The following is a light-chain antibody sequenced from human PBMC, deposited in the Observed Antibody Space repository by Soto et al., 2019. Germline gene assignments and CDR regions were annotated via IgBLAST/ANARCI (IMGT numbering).Light chain of an antibody. CDR3: QQYGSSPIP. J-gene: IGKJ5*01. Sequence: IVLTHSPATISLSPVERATLSCGSSERVSSSYVAWYQMKAGLAPRLLIHDASTRASGIPDRFRGSKSGTDFTLTTRGLEAEDAALYYCQQYGSSPIPFGQGTRLE. V-gene: IGKV3D-20*01. CDR2: DAS. CDR1: ERVSSSY.